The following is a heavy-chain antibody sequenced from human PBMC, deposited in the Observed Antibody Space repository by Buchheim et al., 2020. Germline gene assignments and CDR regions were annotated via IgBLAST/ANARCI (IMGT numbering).Heavy chain of an antibody. Sequence: EVQLVESGGGLVQPGRPLRLSCTASGFTFGDYPMSWFRQAPGKGLERVGFIRSKTKGGTPEYAASVKGRITISRDDFKGIAYLQMNSLKIEDTAVYYCTRARSSGYSVSTDYWGQGTL. CDR1: GFTFGDYP. J-gene: IGHJ4*02. D-gene: IGHD3-22*01. CDR2: IRSKTKGGTP. V-gene: IGHV3-49*03. CDR3: TRARSSGYSVSTDY.